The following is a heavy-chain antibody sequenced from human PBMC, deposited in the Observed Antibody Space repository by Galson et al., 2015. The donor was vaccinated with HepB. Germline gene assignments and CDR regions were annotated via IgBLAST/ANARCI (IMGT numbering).Heavy chain of an antibody. J-gene: IGHJ3*02. CDR3: ARRLDTAVVGGALAI. CDR1: GYSFTNYW. CDR2: IYPADSDT. D-gene: IGHD5-18*01. Sequence: QSGAEVKKPGESLKISCKGSGYSFTNYWTGWLRQMPGKGLEWMGIIYPADSDTKYSPSFQGQVTISADKSIGTAYLQWSGLKASDTARYYCARRLDTAVVGGALAIWGQWTMVTVSS. V-gene: IGHV5-51*01.